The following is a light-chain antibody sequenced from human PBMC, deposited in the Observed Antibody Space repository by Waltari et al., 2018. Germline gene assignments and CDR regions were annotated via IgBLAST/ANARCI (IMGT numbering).Light chain of an antibody. Sequence: QSVLTQPPSVSEAPRQRVPISCSGRSSNIGKNGVNWYQHLPGKAPNLLVFFDDLRPSGVSDRFSGSKSGTSASRAISGLQPQDEADYCCSTWDDSLNAWVFGGGTKLTVL. V-gene: IGLV1-36*01. CDR3: STWDDSLNAWV. J-gene: IGLJ3*02. CDR2: FDD. CDR1: SSNIGKNG.